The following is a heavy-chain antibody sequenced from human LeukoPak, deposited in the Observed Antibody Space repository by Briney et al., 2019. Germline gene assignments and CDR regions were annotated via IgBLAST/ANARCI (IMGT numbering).Heavy chain of an antibody. D-gene: IGHD2-2*02. CDR2: ISSSSSYI. J-gene: IGHJ5*02. CDR1: GFTFSSYS. CDR3: ARDLVVPAAIWPVERLFAP. Sequence: GGSLRLSCAASGFTFSSYSMNWVRQAPGKGLEWVSSISSSSSYIYYADSVKGRFTIPRDNAKNSLYLQMNSLRAEDTAVYYCARDLVVPAAIWPVERLFAPWGQGTLVTVSS. V-gene: IGHV3-21*01.